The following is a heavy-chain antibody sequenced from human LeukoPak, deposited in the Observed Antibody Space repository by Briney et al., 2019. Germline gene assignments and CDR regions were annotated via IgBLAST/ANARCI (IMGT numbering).Heavy chain of an antibody. CDR3: ARDPYCSSTSCYRNWFDP. CDR1: GYTFTGYY. D-gene: IGHD2-2*01. J-gene: IGHJ5*02. CDR2: INPNSGGT. Sequence: GASVKVPCKASGYTFTGYYMHWVRQAPGQGLEWMGWINPNSGGTNYAQKFQGRVTMTRDTSISTAYMELSRLRSDDTAVYYCARDPYCSSTSCYRNWFDPWGQGTLVTVSS. V-gene: IGHV1-2*02.